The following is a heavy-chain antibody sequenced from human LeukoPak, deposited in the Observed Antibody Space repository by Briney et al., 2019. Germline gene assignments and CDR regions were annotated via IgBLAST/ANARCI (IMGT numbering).Heavy chain of an antibody. D-gene: IGHD3-16*02. J-gene: IGHJ4*02. V-gene: IGHV3-7*01. Sequence: RGSLRLACAVSGFTLSSYWMSWVRQAPGKGLEWVANIKQEGSEQYYVDSVKGRFTISRDNAMNSLYLQMISVRAEDTAVYYCARDLRYYDYVWGSYRHYFDYWGQRTLVTVSS. CDR3: ARDLRYYDYVWGSYRHYFDY. CDR2: IKQEGSEQ. CDR1: GFTLSSYW.